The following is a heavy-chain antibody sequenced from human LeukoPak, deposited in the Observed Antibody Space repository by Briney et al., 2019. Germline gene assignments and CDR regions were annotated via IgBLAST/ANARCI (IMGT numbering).Heavy chain of an antibody. D-gene: IGHD6-6*01. CDR2: IYTSGST. Sequence: SETLSLTCTVSGGSISSYYWSWIRQPAGKGLEWIGRIYTSGSTNYNPSLKSRVTMSVDTSKNQFSLKLSSVTAADTAVYYCARGGIVARENAFDIWGQGTMVTVSA. CDR3: ARGGIVARENAFDI. J-gene: IGHJ3*02. CDR1: GGSISSYY. V-gene: IGHV4-4*07.